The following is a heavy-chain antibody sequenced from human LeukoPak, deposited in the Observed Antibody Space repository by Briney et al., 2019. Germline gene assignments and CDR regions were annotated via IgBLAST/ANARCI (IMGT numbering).Heavy chain of an antibody. D-gene: IGHD1-26*01. CDR3: ASHPSGSSFDY. V-gene: IGHV4-39*01. Sequence: KPSETLSLTCTVSGGSISNNNYYWGWIRQPPGKGLEWIGSIYYSGTTYYNPSLKSRVTTSVDTSKNQFSLKLSSVTAADTAVYYCASHPSGSSFDYWGQGTLVTVSS. J-gene: IGHJ4*02. CDR1: GGSISNNNYY. CDR2: IYYSGTT.